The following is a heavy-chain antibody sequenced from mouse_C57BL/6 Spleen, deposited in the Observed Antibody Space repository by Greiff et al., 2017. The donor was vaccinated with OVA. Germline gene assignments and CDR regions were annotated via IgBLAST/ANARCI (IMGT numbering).Heavy chain of an antibody. D-gene: IGHD1-1*01. Sequence: EVQVVESGGDLVKPGGSLKLSCAASGFTFSSYGMSWVRQTPDKRLEWVATISSGGSYTYYPDSVKGRFTISRDNAKNTLYLQMSSLKSEDTAMYYCARQGDYGSSYGAMDYWGQGTSVTVSS. CDR1: GFTFSSYG. V-gene: IGHV5-6*01. CDR2: ISSGGSYT. CDR3: ARQGDYGSSYGAMDY. J-gene: IGHJ4*01.